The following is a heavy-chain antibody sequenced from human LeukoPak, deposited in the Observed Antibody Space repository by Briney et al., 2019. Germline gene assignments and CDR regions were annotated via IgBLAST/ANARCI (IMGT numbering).Heavy chain of an antibody. CDR1: GFTFSIYA. V-gene: IGHV3-23*01. J-gene: IGHJ3*02. CDR2: ISSSGGST. Sequence: GGSLRLSWAASGFTFSIYALSWVRQAPGKGLEWVSAISSSGGSTYYADSVKGRFTISRDNSKNTLYLQMNSLRAEDTAVYYCAKSRAAAGPRNAFDIWGQGTMVTVSS. CDR3: AKSRAAAGPRNAFDI. D-gene: IGHD6-13*01.